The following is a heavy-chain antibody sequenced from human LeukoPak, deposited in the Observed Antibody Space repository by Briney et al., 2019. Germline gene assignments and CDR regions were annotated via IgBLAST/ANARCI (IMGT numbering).Heavy chain of an antibody. CDR1: GFTFGSRA. CDR3: AYGVRIF. Sequence: PGGSLRLSCAASGFTFGSRAMTWVRQAPGKGLEWISAISGRGGSTYYADSVKGRFTISRDNSKNTLYLQMNSLRAEDTAVYYCAYGVRIFWGQGTMVTVSS. CDR2: ISGRGGST. J-gene: IGHJ3*01. D-gene: IGHD4-17*01. V-gene: IGHV3-23*01.